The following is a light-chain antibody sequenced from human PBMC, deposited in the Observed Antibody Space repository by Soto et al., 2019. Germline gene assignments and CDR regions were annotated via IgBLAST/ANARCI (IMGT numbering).Light chain of an antibody. J-gene: IGKJ4*01. CDR1: QGIGVR. CDR3: QQYNSYPLT. Sequence: IQMTQSPSSLSASIGDRVTITCRASQGIGVRLAWFQQKPGKAPQYLIQSASTLQSGVPSRFSGSGSGTEFILTINSLQPEDFATYYCQQYNSYPLTFGGGTKVDIK. V-gene: IGKV1D-16*01. CDR2: SAS.